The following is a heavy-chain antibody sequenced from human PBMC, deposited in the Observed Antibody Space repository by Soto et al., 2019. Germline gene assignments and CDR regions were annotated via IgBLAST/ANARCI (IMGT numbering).Heavy chain of an antibody. V-gene: IGHV3-23*01. D-gene: IGHD6-19*01. Sequence: GSLRLACAASGXTFSNYAMSWVRQAPGKGLEWVSSMSGSGSSTYYADSVQGRFTISRDNSMNTLYLQMNSLRAEETAVYYCAKRSGSGWSGVTSFDYWGQGTLVTVSS. CDR2: MSGSGSST. CDR3: AKRSGSGWSGVTSFDY. CDR1: GXTFSNYA. J-gene: IGHJ4*02.